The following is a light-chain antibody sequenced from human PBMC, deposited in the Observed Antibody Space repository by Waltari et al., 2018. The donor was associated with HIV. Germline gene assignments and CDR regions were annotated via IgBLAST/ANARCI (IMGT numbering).Light chain of an antibody. J-gene: IGKJ3*01. CDR1: QSVSSNY. CDR3: QQYGTSLFT. Sequence: SCRASQSVSSNYLAWYQQKPGQAPRLLIYGASYRATDIPDRFSGSGSGTDFTLTISRLEPEDFAVYYCQQYGTSLFTFGPGTKVDIK. V-gene: IGKV3-20*01. CDR2: GAS.